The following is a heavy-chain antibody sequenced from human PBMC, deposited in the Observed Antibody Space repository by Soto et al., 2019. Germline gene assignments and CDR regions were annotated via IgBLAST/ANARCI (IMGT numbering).Heavy chain of an antibody. CDR2: ISGSGGST. CDR3: AKSRGDSWTTYFFDY. D-gene: IGHD4-4*01. Sequence: PGGSLRLSCAASGFTFSSYGMSWVRQAPGKGLEWVSAISGSGGSTYYADSVKGRFTISRDNFRNTLYLQVNSLRAEDTAIYFCAKSRGDSWTTYFFDYWGQGAPVTVSS. V-gene: IGHV3-23*01. J-gene: IGHJ4*02. CDR1: GFTFSSYG.